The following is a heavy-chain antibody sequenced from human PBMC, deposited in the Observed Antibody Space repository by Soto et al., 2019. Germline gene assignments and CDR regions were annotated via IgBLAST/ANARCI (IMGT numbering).Heavy chain of an antibody. J-gene: IGHJ4*02. Sequence: GGSLRLSCAASGFTFSSYGMHWVRQAPGKGLEWVAVIWYDGSNKYYADSVKGRFTISRDNSKNTLYLQMNSLRAEDTAVYYCARAEAGDDFDYWGQGTLVTVSS. V-gene: IGHV3-33*01. CDR2: IWYDGSNK. CDR3: ARAEAGDDFDY. CDR1: GFTFSSYG. D-gene: IGHD3-16*01.